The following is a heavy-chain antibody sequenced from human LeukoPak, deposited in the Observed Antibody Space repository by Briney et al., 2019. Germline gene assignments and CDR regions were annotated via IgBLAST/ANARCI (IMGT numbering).Heavy chain of an antibody. Sequence: PSETLSLTCAVYGGSFSGYYWSWIRQPPGKGLEWIGEINHSGSTNYNPSLKSRVTISVDTSKNQFSLKLSSVTAADTAVYYCASGGRSARRYFDWLSPYFDYWGQGTLVTVSS. CDR2: INHSGST. CDR3: ASGGRSARRYFDWLSPYFDY. V-gene: IGHV4-34*01. CDR1: GGSFSGYY. J-gene: IGHJ4*02. D-gene: IGHD3-9*01.